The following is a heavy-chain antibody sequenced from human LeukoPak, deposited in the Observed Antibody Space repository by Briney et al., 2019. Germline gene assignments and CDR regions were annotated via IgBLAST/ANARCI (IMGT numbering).Heavy chain of an antibody. J-gene: IGHJ4*02. Sequence: TSETLSLTCTVSGGSISSYYWSWIRQPPGKGLEWIGYIYYSGSTNYNPSLKSRVTISVDTSKNQFSLKLSSVTATDTAVYYCASSGYATQPDYFDYWGQGTLVTVSS. V-gene: IGHV4-59*01. D-gene: IGHD5-12*01. CDR1: GGSISSYY. CDR2: IYYSGST. CDR3: ASSGYATQPDYFDY.